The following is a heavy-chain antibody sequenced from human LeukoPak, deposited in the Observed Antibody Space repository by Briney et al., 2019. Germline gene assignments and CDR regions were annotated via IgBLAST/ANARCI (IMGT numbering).Heavy chain of an antibody. D-gene: IGHD3-9*01. V-gene: IGHV3-23*01. Sequence: GGSLRLSCVASGFTFSSYAMSWVRQAPGRGLEWVSAISGSGGSTYYADSVKGRFTISRDNSNNTQYLQMNSLRAEDTAVYYCAKEPGRYFDWLFPTDEYFQHWGQGTLVTVSS. J-gene: IGHJ1*01. CDR1: GFTFSSYA. CDR2: ISGSGGST. CDR3: AKEPGRYFDWLFPTDEYFQH.